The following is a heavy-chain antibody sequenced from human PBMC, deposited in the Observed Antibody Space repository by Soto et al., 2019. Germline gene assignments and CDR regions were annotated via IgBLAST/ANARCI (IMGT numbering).Heavy chain of an antibody. D-gene: IGHD5-12*01. J-gene: IGHJ4*02. CDR3: AREDKPGGYTPPGTSGFDY. V-gene: IGHV1-3*01. CDR2: IDAGNGNT. CDR1: GYTFTSYT. Sequence: ASVKVSCKASGYTFTSYTIHWVRQAPGQRPEWMGWIDAGNGNTKYSQKFQGRVTITRDTSASIIYMELSSLRSEDGAVYYCAREDKPGGYTPPGTSGFDYWGQGTLVTVSS.